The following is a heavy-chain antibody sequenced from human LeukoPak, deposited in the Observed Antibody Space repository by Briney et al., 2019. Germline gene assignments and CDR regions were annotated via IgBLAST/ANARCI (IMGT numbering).Heavy chain of an antibody. CDR3: ARGRGVHDSHTYDYFDY. CDR2: ISPAGGST. CDR1: GYTFTSYY. Sequence: ASVKVSCKASGYTFTSYYIHWVRQAPGQGLEWMGIISPAGGSTTYAQKFQGSRLTLTRDTSTSTVYMELSSLRSEDTAVYYCARGRGVHDSHTYDYFDYWGQGSLVTVSP. J-gene: IGHJ4*02. D-gene: IGHD3-22*01. V-gene: IGHV1-46*01.